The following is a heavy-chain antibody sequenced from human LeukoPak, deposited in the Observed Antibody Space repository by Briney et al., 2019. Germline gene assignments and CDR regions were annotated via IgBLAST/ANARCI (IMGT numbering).Heavy chain of an antibody. D-gene: IGHD7-27*01. Sequence: PGGSLRLSCAASGFTFTDYWMVWVRQAPGKGLEWVANIKQDGSQKHYVDSVKGRFTISRDNAKKSLYLQMNNLRAEDTGVYYCAREDWGPDYWGQGTLVTVSS. J-gene: IGHJ4*02. CDR3: AREDWGPDY. V-gene: IGHV3-7*01. CDR1: GFTFTDYW. CDR2: IKQDGSQK.